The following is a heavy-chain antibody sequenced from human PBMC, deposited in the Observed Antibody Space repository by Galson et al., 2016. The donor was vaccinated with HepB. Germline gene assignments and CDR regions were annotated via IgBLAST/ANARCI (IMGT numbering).Heavy chain of an antibody. CDR1: GFRFTYYG. D-gene: IGHD1-26*01. J-gene: IGHJ6*02. CDR2: ISYDGNKE. Sequence: SLRLSCAASGFRFTYYGLHWVRQAPGKGLEWVAVISYDGNKEYYADSVKGRFTIFRDNPKTTVYLEMNSLRVEDTAVYSCAKDSILGATAGFYGLDGWGQGTTVTVSS. CDR3: AKDSILGATAGFYGLDG. V-gene: IGHV3-30*18.